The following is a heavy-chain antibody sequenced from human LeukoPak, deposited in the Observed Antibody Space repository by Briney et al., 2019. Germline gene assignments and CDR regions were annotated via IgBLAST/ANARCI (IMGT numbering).Heavy chain of an antibody. V-gene: IGHV4-34*01. Sequence: PSETLSLTCAVYGGSFRGYYWSWIRQPPGKGLEWIGEINHSGSTNYNPSLKSRVTISVDTSKNQFSLKLSSVTAADTAVYYCARHPYYYYGMDVWGKGTTVAVSS. CDR3: ARHPYYYYGMDV. J-gene: IGHJ6*04. CDR2: INHSGST. CDR1: GGSFRGYY.